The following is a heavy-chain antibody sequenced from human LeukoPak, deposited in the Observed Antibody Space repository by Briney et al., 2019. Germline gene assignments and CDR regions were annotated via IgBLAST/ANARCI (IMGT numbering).Heavy chain of an antibody. D-gene: IGHD6-6*01. CDR2: INPNSGDT. CDR1: GYTFTGYY. CDR3: ARSGGEQLATDY. V-gene: IGHV1-2*04. J-gene: IGHJ4*02. Sequence: ASVKVSCKASGYTFTGYYMHWVRQAPGQGLEWMGWINPNSGDTNYAQKFQGWVTMTRDTSVSTAYMELSRLRSDDTAVYYCARSGGEQLATDYWGQGTLVTVSS.